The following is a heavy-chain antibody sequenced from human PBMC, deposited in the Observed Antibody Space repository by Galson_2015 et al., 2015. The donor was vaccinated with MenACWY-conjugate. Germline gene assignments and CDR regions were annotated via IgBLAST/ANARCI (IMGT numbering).Heavy chain of an antibody. CDR2: IGSSGTPI. D-gene: IGHD3-22*01. Sequence: SLRLSCAASGFDFSNYAMNWVRQAPGEGLEWVSYIGSSGTPIYYADSLKGRFTISRDNAKNSLYLQMNSLGAEDTAVYYCARDYYDSQFDYWGQGTLVTVSS. V-gene: IGHV3-48*03. J-gene: IGHJ4*02. CDR1: GFDFSNYA. CDR3: ARDYYDSQFDY.